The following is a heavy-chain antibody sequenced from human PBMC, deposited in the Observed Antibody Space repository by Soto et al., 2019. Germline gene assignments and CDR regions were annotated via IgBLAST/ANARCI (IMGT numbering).Heavy chain of an antibody. J-gene: IGHJ4*02. Sequence: GGSLRLSCAASGLTFDDYAMHRVRQAPGKGLEWVSGISWNSGSIGYADSVKGRFTISRDNAKNSLYLQMNSLRAEDTALYYCAKDMGRDDYGDPDFDYWGQGTLVTVSS. CDR2: ISWNSGSI. D-gene: IGHD4-17*01. CDR3: AKDMGRDDYGDPDFDY. V-gene: IGHV3-9*01. CDR1: GLTFDDYA.